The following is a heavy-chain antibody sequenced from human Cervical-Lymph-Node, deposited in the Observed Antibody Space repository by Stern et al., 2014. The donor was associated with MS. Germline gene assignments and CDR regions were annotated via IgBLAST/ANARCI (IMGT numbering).Heavy chain of an antibody. D-gene: IGHD2-2*01. Sequence: QVQLVQSGAEVKKPGSSVNVSCKASGGTFISSYAITWMRQAPGQGLEWMGRIIPILGLPNYAQKFQGRVTLTADTSTSTTYMELSSLRSEDTAVYYCAEGVVSNRAAAPLHNLFAPWGRGPLVTVSS. J-gene: IGHJ5*02. CDR2: IIPILGLP. CDR3: AEGVVSNRAAAPLHNLFAP. CDR1: GGTFISSYA. V-gene: IGHV1-69*09.